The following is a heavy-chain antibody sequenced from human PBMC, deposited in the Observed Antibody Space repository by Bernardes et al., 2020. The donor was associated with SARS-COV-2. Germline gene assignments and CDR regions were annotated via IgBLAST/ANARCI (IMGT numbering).Heavy chain of an antibody. D-gene: IGHD4-4*01. CDR2: INSDGSTT. CDR3: ARAVTSYHYYGMDV. J-gene: IGHJ6*02. V-gene: IGHV3-74*01. CDR1: GFTFSSYW. Sequence: GSLRLSCVASGFTFSSYWMHWVRQASGKGLVWVSRINSDGSTTSYADSVKGRFTISRDNAKNTLYLQMNSLRAEDTAVYYCARAVTSYHYYGMDVWGQGTTVTVSS.